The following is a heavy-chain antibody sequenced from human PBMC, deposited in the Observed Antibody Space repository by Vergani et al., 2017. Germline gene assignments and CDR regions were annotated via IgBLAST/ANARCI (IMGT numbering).Heavy chain of an antibody. Sequence: EVQLVESGGGLVQPGRSLRLSCAASGFTFDDYAMHWVRQAPGKGLEWVSGISWNSGSIGYADSVKGRFTISRDNAKNSLYLQMNSLRAEDTAVYYCAGDYDFWSGYVYWGQGTLVTVSS. D-gene: IGHD3-3*01. CDR1: GFTFDDYA. J-gene: IGHJ4*02. V-gene: IGHV3-9*01. CDR2: ISWNSGSI. CDR3: AGDYDFWSGYVY.